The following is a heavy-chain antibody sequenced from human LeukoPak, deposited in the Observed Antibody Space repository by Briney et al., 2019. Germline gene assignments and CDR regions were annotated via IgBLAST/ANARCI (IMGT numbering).Heavy chain of an antibody. D-gene: IGHD4-23*01. CDR1: GGTFSSYA. CDR3: ARDDRLWGCNPNMDV. CDR2: IIPIFGPA. V-gene: IGHV1-69*05. J-gene: IGHJ6*03. Sequence: SGKASCKASGGTFSSYAISWVRQAPGQGLEWMGRIIPIFGPANYPQNFQGRVTISTDKSTTPVYMKLSSLRFDDTAVYYCARDDRLWGCNPNMDVWGKGTTVTVS.